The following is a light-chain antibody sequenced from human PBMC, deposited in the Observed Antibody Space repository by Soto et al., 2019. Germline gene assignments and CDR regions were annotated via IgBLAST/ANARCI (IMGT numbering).Light chain of an antibody. CDR2: KAS. Sequence: DIQMTQSPSTLSASVGDRVTITCRASQSIGSWLAWYQQKPGKAPNLLIYKASSLESGVPSRFSGSGAGAEFTPTISSMQPDDVASDYCQQYGSYSPWTFGQGTKVEIK. CDR3: QQYGSYSPWT. J-gene: IGKJ1*01. CDR1: QSIGSW. V-gene: IGKV1-5*03.